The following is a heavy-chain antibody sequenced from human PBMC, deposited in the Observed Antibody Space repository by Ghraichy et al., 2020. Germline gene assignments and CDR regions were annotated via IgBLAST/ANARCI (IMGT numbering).Heavy chain of an antibody. CDR1: GFSLSTSGVG. Sequence: SGPTLVKPTQTLTLTCTFSGFSLSTSGVGVGWIRQPPGKALEWLALIYWDDDKRYSPSLKRRLTITKDTSKNQVVLTMTNMDPVDTATYYCAHSIYDFWPGYLVGQLFDPWGQGTLVTVSS. CDR2: IYWDDDK. D-gene: IGHD3-3*01. CDR3: AHSIYDFWPGYLVGQLFDP. J-gene: IGHJ5*02. V-gene: IGHV2-5*02.